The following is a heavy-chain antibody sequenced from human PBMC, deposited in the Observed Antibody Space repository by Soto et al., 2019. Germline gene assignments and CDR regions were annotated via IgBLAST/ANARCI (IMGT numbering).Heavy chain of an antibody. CDR2: ISSSGSTI. V-gene: IGHV3-48*03. CDR1: GFTFSSYE. J-gene: IGHJ6*02. D-gene: IGHD6-13*01. CDR3: ARNSRKLQPYYYYGMDV. Sequence: EVQLVESGGGLVQPGGSLRLSCAASGFTFSSYEMNWVRQAPGKGLEWVSYISSSGSTIYYADSVKGRFTISRDNAKNSLYLQMNSLRAEDTAVYYCARNSRKLQPYYYYGMDVWGQGTTVTVSS.